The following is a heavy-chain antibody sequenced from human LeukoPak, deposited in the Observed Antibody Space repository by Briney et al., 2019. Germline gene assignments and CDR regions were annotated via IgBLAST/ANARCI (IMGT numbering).Heavy chain of an antibody. D-gene: IGHD6-13*01. CDR3: ARDRSSRDL. CDR2: IIPHKGNT. J-gene: IGHJ5*02. Sequence: ASVKVSCKASGYTFSNYGISWVRQAPGQGLEWMGWIIPHKGNTNYAQKFQGRVTMTRDTSTSTAYMELRSLRSDDTAVYYCARDRSSRDLWGQGTLVTVSS. V-gene: IGHV1-18*01. CDR1: GYTFSNYG.